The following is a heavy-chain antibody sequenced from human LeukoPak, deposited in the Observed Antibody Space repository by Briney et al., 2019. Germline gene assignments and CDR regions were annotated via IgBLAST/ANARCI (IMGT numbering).Heavy chain of an antibody. V-gene: IGHV3-7*04. D-gene: IGHD3-10*01. J-gene: IGHJ4*02. CDR1: RFNFRGYW. Sequence: PGGSLRLSCAASRFNFRGYWMTWVRQAPGKGLEWVANINQDGSQKYYVDSVKGRFTISRDNAKNSLYLQMDNLRAEDTAVYYCARGGTWGVDCWGQGTLVTVSS. CDR3: ARGGTWGVDC. CDR2: INQDGSQK.